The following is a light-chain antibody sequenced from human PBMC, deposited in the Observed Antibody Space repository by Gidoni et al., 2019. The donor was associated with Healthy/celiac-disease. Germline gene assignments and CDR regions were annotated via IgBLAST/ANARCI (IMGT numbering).Light chain of an antibody. CDR3: QQSYSTPYT. V-gene: IGKV1-39*01. CDR2: VAS. J-gene: IGKJ2*01. CDR1: QSISSY. Sequence: DLQMTQSPSSLSASVGDSVTITCRASQSISSYLNWYQQKPVQAPKLLIYVASNLQSGVPSRFSGSGSGTDFTLTISSLQPEDFATYYCQQSYSTPYTFGQGTKLEIK.